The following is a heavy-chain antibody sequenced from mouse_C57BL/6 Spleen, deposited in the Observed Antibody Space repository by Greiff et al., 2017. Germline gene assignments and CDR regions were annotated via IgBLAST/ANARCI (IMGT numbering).Heavy chain of an antibody. J-gene: IGHJ3*01. CDR2: ISSGGDYI. CDR1: GFTFSSYA. D-gene: IGHD2-4*01. V-gene: IGHV5-9-1*02. CDR3: TRVGYDYGGFAY. Sequence: EVKLVESGEGLVKPGGSLKLSCAASGFTFSSYALSWVRQTPEKRLEWVAYISSGGDYIYYADTVKGRFTISRDNARNTLYLQMSSLKSEDTAMYYCTRVGYDYGGFAYWGQGTLVTVSA.